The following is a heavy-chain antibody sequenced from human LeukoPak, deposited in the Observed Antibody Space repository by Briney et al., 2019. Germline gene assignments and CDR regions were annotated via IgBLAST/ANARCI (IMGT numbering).Heavy chain of an antibody. Sequence: ASVKVSCKASGYTFTSYYIHWVRQAPGLGLEWMGIINPIGGGTSYAQKFQGRVIMTSDTSTSTVYMELSSLRSEDTAVYYCAREDQSNTRSYFDYWGQGTLVTVSS. CDR3: AREDQSNTRSYFDY. D-gene: IGHD1/OR15-1a*01. CDR2: INPIGGGT. V-gene: IGHV1-46*01. CDR1: GYTFTSYY. J-gene: IGHJ4*02.